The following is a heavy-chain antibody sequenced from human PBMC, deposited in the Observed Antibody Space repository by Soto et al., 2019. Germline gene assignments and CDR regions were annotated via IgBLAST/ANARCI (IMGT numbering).Heavy chain of an antibody. CDR1: GGSFSGYY. J-gene: IGHJ5*02. CDR3: ARECLPTIVVVVAATRRGFDP. CDR2: INHIGST. V-gene: IGHV4-34*01. Sequence: QVQLQQWGAGLLKPSETLSLTCAVYGGSFSGYYWSWIRQPPGKGLEWIGEINHIGSTNYNPSLKSRVTISVDTSKNQFSLKLSSVTAADTAVYYCARECLPTIVVVVAATRRGFDPWGQGTLVTVSS. D-gene: IGHD2-15*01.